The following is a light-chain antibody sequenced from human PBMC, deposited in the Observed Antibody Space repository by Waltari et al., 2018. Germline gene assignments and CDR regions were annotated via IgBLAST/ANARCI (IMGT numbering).Light chain of an antibody. Sequence: QSVLTQPPSASGTPGQTVTISCSGTNSNIGRNSVFWYQQLPGTASKLLIYRDNQRPSGVPDRFSGSKSGTSASLAIRGLRSEDDGDYYCAAWDDSLSVSYVFGSGTKVTV. J-gene: IGLJ1*01. CDR3: AAWDDSLSVSYV. CDR1: NSNIGRNS. V-gene: IGLV1-47*01. CDR2: RDN.